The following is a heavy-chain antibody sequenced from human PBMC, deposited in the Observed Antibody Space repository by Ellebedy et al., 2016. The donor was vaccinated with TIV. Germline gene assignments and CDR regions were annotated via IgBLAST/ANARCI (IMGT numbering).Heavy chain of an antibody. Sequence: ASVKVSXXVSGYTLTELSMHWVRQAPGKGLEWMGGFDPEDGETIYAQKFQGRVTMTEDTSTDTAYMELSSLRSEDTAVYYCARGALKRVLRFLEWLPGPIPDYYYYMDVWGKGTTVTVSS. J-gene: IGHJ6*03. CDR2: FDPEDGET. CDR3: ARGALKRVLRFLEWLPGPIPDYYYYMDV. D-gene: IGHD3-3*01. V-gene: IGHV1-24*01. CDR1: GYTLTELS.